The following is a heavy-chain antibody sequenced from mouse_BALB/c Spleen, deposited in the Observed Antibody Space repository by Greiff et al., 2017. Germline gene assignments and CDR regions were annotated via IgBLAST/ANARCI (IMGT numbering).Heavy chain of an antibody. CDR3: ARPLVDAMDY. J-gene: IGHJ4*01. D-gene: IGHD3-1*01. CDR2: IDPSDSET. CDR1: GYSFTSYW. Sequence: VQLQHSGPQLVRPGASVKISCKASGYSFTSYWMHWVKQRPGQGLEWIGMIDPSDSETRLNQKFKDKATLTVDKSSSTAYMQLSSPTSEDSAVYYCARPLVDAMDYWGQGTSVTVSS. V-gene: IGHV1S126*01.